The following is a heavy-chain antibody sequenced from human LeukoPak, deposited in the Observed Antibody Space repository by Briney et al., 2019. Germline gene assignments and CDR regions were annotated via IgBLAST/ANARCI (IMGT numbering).Heavy chain of an antibody. J-gene: IGHJ5*02. V-gene: IGHV4-34*01. Sequence: SETLSLTCAVSGESFRAYYWTWLRQPPGKGLEWIGEISHSRTTNYNPSLKSRVTISVDTSKSQFSLRLSSVSAADTAAYYCARGDYGNQRSNNWFDPWGQGTLVTVSS. CDR2: ISHSRTT. CDR3: ARGDYGNQRSNNWFDP. CDR1: GESFRAYY. D-gene: IGHD4/OR15-4a*01.